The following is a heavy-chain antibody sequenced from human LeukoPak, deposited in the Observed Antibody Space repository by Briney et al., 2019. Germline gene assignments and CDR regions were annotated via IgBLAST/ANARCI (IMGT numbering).Heavy chain of an antibody. J-gene: IGHJ5*02. Sequence: GGFLRLSCAASGFTFTNYWMHWVRQAPGKGLVWDSRINSDGSSTTYADSVKGRFTISRDNAKNTLYLQMNSLRADDTALYYCXXXXXXXXXGYVDWFDTWGQGTLVTVSS. CDR2: INSDGSST. D-gene: IGHD3-16*01. CDR3: XXXXXXXXXGYVDWFDT. V-gene: IGHV3-74*01. CDR1: GFTFTNYW.